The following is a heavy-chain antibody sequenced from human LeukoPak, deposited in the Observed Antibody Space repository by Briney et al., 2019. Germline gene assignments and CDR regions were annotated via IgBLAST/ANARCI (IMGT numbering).Heavy chain of an antibody. D-gene: IGHD2-2*01. Sequence: GKSLRLSCAASGFTFSGYPIHWVRQAPGKGLEWVAVISYDGSNKYYADSVKGRFTISRDNSKNTLYLQMNSLRAEDTAVYYCARDEGYCSRTSCYRASKGMDVWGQGTAVIVSS. J-gene: IGHJ6*02. CDR1: GFTFSGYP. V-gene: IGHV3-30-3*01. CDR2: ISYDGSNK. CDR3: ARDEGYCSRTSCYRASKGMDV.